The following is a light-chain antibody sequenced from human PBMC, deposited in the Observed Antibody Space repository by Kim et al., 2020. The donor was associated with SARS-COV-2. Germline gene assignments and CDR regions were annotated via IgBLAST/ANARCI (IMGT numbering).Light chain of an antibody. CDR2: GAS. Sequence: DIQVTQSPASLSASVGDRVTITCRASQSINGYLHWYQEKSGKAPKLLIYGASSVQSGVPSRFSGSGFGTAFFLTTSSLRPPHYSANYCHQNYSTHYTFGQGTKLEI. CDR1: QSINGY. V-gene: IGKV1-39*01. J-gene: IGKJ2*01. CDR3: HQNYSTHYT.